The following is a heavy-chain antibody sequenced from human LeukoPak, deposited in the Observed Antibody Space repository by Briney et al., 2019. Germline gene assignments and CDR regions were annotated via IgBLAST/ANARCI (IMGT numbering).Heavy chain of an antibody. Sequence: AGGSLRLSCVASVFTFSSYGMHWVRQAPRKGLEWVAVISYDGSNKYYADSVKGRFTISRDNSKNTLYLQMNSRRGDDCTVYYCTKDHSVGATKGYFDYWGQGTLVTVSS. J-gene: IGHJ4*02. V-gene: IGHV3-30*18. CDR1: VFTFSSYG. D-gene: IGHD1-26*01. CDR2: ISYDGSNK. CDR3: TKDHSVGATKGYFDY.